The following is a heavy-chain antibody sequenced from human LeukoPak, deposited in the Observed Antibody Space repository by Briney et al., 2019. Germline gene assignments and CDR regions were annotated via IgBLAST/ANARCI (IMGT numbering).Heavy chain of an antibody. Sequence: GGSLRLSCAASGFTFSSYAMSWVRQAPGKGLEWVSAISGSGVSPYSADSVKGRFTIFRDNSKNTLYLEMNSLRSEDTAVYYCAKGPGSGWYRGYFQHWGQGTLVTVSS. CDR3: AKGPGSGWYRGYFQH. J-gene: IGHJ1*01. D-gene: IGHD6-13*01. CDR2: ISGSGVSP. V-gene: IGHV3-23*01. CDR1: GFTFSSYA.